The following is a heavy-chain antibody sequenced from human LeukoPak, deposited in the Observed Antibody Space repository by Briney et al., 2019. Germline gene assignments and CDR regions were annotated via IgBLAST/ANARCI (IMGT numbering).Heavy chain of an antibody. J-gene: IGHJ5*02. CDR2: INWNGGST. CDR1: GFTFNDYA. CDR3: ARGGYCSSTSCYAGQYNWFDP. D-gene: IGHD2-2*01. Sequence: GGSLRLSCAASGFTFNDYAMHWVRQAPEKGLEWVSGINWNGGSTGYADSVKGRFTISRDNAKNSLYLQMNSLRAEDTALYYCARGGYCSSTSCYAGQYNWFDPWGQGTLVTVSS. V-gene: IGHV3-20*04.